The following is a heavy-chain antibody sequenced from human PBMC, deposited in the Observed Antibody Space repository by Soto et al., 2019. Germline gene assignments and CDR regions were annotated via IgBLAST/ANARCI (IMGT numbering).Heavy chain of an antibody. J-gene: IGHJ3*02. V-gene: IGHV4-30-4*01. CDR3: ARVPVIHLFFGYYDSSGYYDPRRVGAFDI. CDR1: GGSISSGDYY. Sequence: SETLSLTCTVSGGSISSGDYYWSWIRQPPGKGLEWIGYIYYSGSTYYNPSLKSRVTISVDTSKNQFSLKLSSVTAADTAVYYCARVPVIHLFFGYYDSSGYYDPRRVGAFDIWGQGTMVTVSS. CDR2: IYYSGST. D-gene: IGHD3-22*01.